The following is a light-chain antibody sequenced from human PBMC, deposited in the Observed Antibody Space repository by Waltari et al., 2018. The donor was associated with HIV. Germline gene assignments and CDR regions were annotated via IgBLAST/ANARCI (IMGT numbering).Light chain of an antibody. CDR2: KES. J-gene: IGKJ1*01. V-gene: IGKV1-5*03. CDR1: QSISSW. CDR3: QQYNSYSWT. Sequence: DIQMTQSPSTLSASVGDSVPITCRASQSISSWLAWYQQKPGKAPKLLIYKESSLESGVPSRFSGSGSGTEFILTISSLQPDDFATYYCQQYNSYSWTFGQGTKVEIK.